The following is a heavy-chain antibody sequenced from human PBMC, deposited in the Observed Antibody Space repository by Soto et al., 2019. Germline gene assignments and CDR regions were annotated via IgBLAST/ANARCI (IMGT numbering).Heavy chain of an antibody. CDR2: IYYSGST. V-gene: IGHV4-31*03. J-gene: IGHJ5*02. Sequence: PSETLSLTCTVSGGSISSGGCYWSWIRQHPGKCLEWIGYIYYSGSTYYNPSLKSRVTISVDTSKNQFSLKLSSVTAADTAVYYCARGLVVVAATRGRYWFDPWGQGTLVTVYS. CDR3: ARGLVVVAATRGRYWFDP. CDR1: GGSISSGGCY. D-gene: IGHD2-15*01.